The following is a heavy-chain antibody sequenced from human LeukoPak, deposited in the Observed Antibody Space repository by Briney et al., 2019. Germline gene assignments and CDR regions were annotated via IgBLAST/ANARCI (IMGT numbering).Heavy chain of an antibody. D-gene: IGHD6-19*01. J-gene: IGHJ4*02. CDR1: GASISRYY. Sequence: PSETLSLTCSVSGASISRYYWSWIRQPPGKGLEWIAYIYYSGSTDYNPSLKSRVTISVDTSKNQFSLKLSSVTAADTAVYYCARVPYTSGWYYFDYWGQGTLVTVFS. CDR2: IYYSGST. CDR3: ARVPYTSGWYYFDY. V-gene: IGHV4-59*01.